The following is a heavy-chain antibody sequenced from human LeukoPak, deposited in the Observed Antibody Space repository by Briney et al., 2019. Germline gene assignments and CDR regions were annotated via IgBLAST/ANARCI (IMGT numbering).Heavy chain of an antibody. CDR2: IYYSGRT. J-gene: IGHJ4*02. CDR3: VRESDWLFDH. CDR1: DGSLTNYY. D-gene: IGHD3-9*01. Sequence: SETLSLTCTVSDGSLTNYYWSWVRQSPEGGLEWMGFIYYSGRTYYNPSLKGRATISVDTSKNQFSLSLNSVTAADTAVYYCVRESDWLFDHWGPGTLVTVSS. V-gene: IGHV4-59*01.